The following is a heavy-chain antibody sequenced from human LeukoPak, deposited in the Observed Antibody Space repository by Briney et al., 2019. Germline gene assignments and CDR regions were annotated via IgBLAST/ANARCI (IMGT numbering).Heavy chain of an antibody. J-gene: IGHJ6*02. CDR2: INPTSGGT. V-gene: IGHV1-2*02. CDR3: ARVIAVAGTFYYYYGMDV. CDR1: GYTFTGYY. D-gene: IGHD6-19*01. Sequence: ASVWVSCKASGYTFTGYYMHWVRQAPGQGLEWMGWINPTSGGTNYAQNFQGRVTMTRDTSISTAYMGLSRLRSDDTAVYYCARVIAVAGTFYYYYGMDVWGQGTTVTVSS.